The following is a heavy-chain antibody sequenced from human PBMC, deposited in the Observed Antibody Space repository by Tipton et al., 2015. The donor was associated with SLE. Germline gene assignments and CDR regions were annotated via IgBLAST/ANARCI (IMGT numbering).Heavy chain of an antibody. CDR2: INHSGST. Sequence: TLSLTCTVSGGSITSHYWSWIRQPPGKGLEWIGEINHSGSTNYNPSLKSRVTISVDTSKNQFSLKLSSVTAADTAVYYCARDVGLIGSGHGYFDLWGRGTLVTVSS. V-gene: IGHV4-34*01. J-gene: IGHJ2*01. D-gene: IGHD2-15*01. CDR1: GGSITSHY. CDR3: ARDVGLIGSGHGYFDL.